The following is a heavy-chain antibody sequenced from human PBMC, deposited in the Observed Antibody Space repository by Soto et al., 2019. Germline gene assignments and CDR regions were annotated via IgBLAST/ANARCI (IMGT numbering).Heavy chain of an antibody. CDR2: MNPNSGNT. J-gene: IGHJ6*03. D-gene: IGHD3-10*01. CDR1: GYTFTSYD. Sequence: ASVKVSCKASGYTFTSYDINWVRQATGQGLEWMGWMNPNSGNTGYAQKFQGRVTMTRNTSISTAYVELSSLRSEDTAVYYCASSAMVRGLHYMDVWGKGTTVTVSS. CDR3: ASSAMVRGLHYMDV. V-gene: IGHV1-8*01.